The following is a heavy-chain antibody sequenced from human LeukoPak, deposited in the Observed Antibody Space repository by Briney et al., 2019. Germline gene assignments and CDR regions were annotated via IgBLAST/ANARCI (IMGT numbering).Heavy chain of an antibody. J-gene: IGHJ4*02. CDR2: ISHSGNT. CDR1: GASINSYY. Sequence: SETLSLTCTVSGASINSYYWSWIRQPPGKVLEWVACISHSGNTNYNPSLKTRVTISADTSKSQISLKLTSVTAADTATYYCARHYSTDPFDYWGQGTPVTVSS. D-gene: IGHD4-11*01. V-gene: IGHV4-59*08. CDR3: ARHYSTDPFDY.